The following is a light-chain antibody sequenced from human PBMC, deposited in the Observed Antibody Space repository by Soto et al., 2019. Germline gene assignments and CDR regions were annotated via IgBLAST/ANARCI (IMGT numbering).Light chain of an antibody. CDR1: QIVSGY. V-gene: IGKV3-15*01. CDR3: QQCNSWPRT. Sequence: IVMTQSPATVSASPGERVTLSCRASQIVSGYVAWYHQKPGQPPRLLVYGASTTATDIPARFFGSGSETDFTLTITRLQSEDFGTYYCQQCNSWPRTFGKGTKVEIK. J-gene: IGKJ1*01. CDR2: GAS.